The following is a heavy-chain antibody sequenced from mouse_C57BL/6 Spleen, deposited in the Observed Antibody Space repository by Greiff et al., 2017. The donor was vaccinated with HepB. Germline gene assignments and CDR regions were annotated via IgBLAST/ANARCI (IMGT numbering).Heavy chain of an antibody. CDR1: GYTFTDYY. J-gene: IGHJ4*01. D-gene: IGHD2-5*01. Sequence: EVQLQQSGPVLVKPGASVKMSCKASGYTFTDYYMNWVKQSHGKSLEWIGVINPYNGGTSYNQKFKGKATLTVDKSSSTAYMELNSLTSDDSAVYYCASHYSNYPYYYAMDYWGQGTSVTVSS. CDR2: INPYNGGT. CDR3: ASHYSNYPYYYAMDY. V-gene: IGHV1-19*01.